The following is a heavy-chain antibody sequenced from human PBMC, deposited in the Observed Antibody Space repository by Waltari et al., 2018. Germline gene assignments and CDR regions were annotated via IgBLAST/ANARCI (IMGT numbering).Heavy chain of an antibody. CDR3: ARVSRAAAGPYYYHYYMDV. CDR1: GGSISRYY. Sequence: QVQLQESGPGLVKPSETLSLTCTVSGGSISRYYWSWIRQPPGKGLEWIGDIYYSGSTNYTPSRKGRVTISVDTSKNHFPRKLSSVTAADTAVYYCARVSRAAAGPYYYHYYMDVWGKGTTVTVSS. V-gene: IGHV4-59*01. J-gene: IGHJ6*03. D-gene: IGHD6-13*01. CDR2: IYYSGST.